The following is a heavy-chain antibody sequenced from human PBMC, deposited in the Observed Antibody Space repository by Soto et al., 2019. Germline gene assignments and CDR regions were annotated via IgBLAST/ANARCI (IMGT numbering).Heavy chain of an antibody. Sequence: TLSLTCSFSGDSITGHYLTWIRQSPEKGLEWIGYIYYTGFSNYNPSLKSRVTISVDTSKDQFSLKLSSVTAADTAVYYCARSSPSGYNSIHYGMDVLGQGTTVTVSS. CDR1: GDSITGHY. J-gene: IGHJ6*02. CDR3: ARSSPSGYNSIHYGMDV. V-gene: IGHV4-59*11. CDR2: IYYTGFS. D-gene: IGHD5-12*01.